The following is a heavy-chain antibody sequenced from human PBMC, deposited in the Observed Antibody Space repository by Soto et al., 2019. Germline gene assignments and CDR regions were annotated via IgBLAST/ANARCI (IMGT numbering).Heavy chain of an antibody. CDR1: GFTFSSYA. V-gene: IGHV3-30-3*01. D-gene: IGHD2-15*01. J-gene: IGHJ4*02. CDR3: AREGATVVTVYYFDY. CDR2: ISYDGSNK. Sequence: PGGSLRLSCAASGFTFSSYAMHWVRQAPGKGLEWVAVISYDGSNKYYADSVKGRFTISRDNSKNTLYLQMNSLRAEDTAVYYCAREGATVVTVYYFDYWGQGTLVTVSS.